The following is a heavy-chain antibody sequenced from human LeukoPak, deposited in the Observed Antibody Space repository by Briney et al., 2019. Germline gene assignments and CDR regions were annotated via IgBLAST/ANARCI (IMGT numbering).Heavy chain of an antibody. Sequence: SETLSLTCAVYVGSFSGYYWSWIRQPPGKGLEWIGEINHRGSTNYNSSLKSRVTISVDTSKNQFSLKLSSVTAADTAVYCCARGYYGSGSHCCHMDVWGKGTTITVS. J-gene: IGHJ6*03. CDR1: VGSFSGYY. D-gene: IGHD3-10*01. CDR3: ARGYYGSGSHCCHMDV. CDR2: INHRGST. V-gene: IGHV4-34*01.